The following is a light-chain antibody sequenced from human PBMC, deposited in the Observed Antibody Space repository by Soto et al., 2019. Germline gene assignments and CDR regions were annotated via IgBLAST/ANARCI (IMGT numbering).Light chain of an antibody. V-gene: IGKV1-5*03. CDR3: QQYNSYSG. CDR1: QSISNW. J-gene: IGKJ1*01. CDR2: KAS. Sequence: DIQMTQSPSTLSASVGDRVTITCRASQSISNWLAWYQQKPGKAPNLLIYKASSLDSGVPSRFSGSGSGTEFTITISSLQPDDFATYYCQQYNSYSGFGQGTKVEIK.